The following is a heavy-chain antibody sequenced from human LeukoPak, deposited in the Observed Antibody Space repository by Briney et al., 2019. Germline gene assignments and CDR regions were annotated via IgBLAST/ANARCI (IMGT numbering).Heavy chain of an antibody. CDR1: GGTFSSYA. CDR2: IIPIFGTA. Sequence: SVKVSCKASGGTFSSYAISWVRPAPGQGLEWMGGIIPIFGTANYAQKFQGRVTITTDESTSTAYMELRSLRSDDTAVYYCAREEGGSSGIAYWGQGTLVTVSS. D-gene: IGHD1-26*01. J-gene: IGHJ4*02. V-gene: IGHV1-69*05. CDR3: AREEGGSSGIAY.